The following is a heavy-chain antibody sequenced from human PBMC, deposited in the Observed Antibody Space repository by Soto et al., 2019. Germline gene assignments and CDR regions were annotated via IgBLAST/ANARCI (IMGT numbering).Heavy chain of an antibody. Sequence: PSETLSLTCAVYGGSFSGYYWSWIRQPPGKGLEWIGEINHSGSTNYNPSLKSRVTISVDTSKNQFSLKLSSVTAADTAVYYCARGHRQLGRYYYGMDVWGQGTTVTVSS. CDR2: INHSGST. D-gene: IGHD6-13*01. CDR1: GGSFSGYY. J-gene: IGHJ6*02. CDR3: ARGHRQLGRYYYGMDV. V-gene: IGHV4-34*01.